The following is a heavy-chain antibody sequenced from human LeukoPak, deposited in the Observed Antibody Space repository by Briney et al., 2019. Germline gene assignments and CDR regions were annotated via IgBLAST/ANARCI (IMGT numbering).Heavy chain of an antibody. CDR3: ARDLRWNDGHWFDP. J-gene: IGHJ5*02. D-gene: IGHD1-1*01. CDR2: IIPIFGTA. CDR1: GGTFSSYA. V-gene: IGHV1-69*01. Sequence: GASVKVSCKASGGTFSSYAISWVRQAPGQGLEWMGGIIPIFGTANYAQKFQGRVTITADESTSTAYMELSGLRSEDTAVYYCARDLRWNDGHWFDPWGQGTLVTVSS.